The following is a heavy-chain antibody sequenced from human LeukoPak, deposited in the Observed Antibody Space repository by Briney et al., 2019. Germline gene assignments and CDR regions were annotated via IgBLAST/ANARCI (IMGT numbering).Heavy chain of an antibody. D-gene: IGHD2-15*01. V-gene: IGHV3-7*01. J-gene: IGHJ4*02. CDR3: ARDVRVAY. Sequence: PGRSLRLSCTASGYTFSRSWMSWVRQTPGKGLEWVANINQDGSDEYYVDSVKGRFTISRDNAKNSVYLQMNSLRVEDTAVYYCARDVRVAYWGQGTLVTVSS. CDR2: INQDGSDE. CDR1: GYTFSRSW.